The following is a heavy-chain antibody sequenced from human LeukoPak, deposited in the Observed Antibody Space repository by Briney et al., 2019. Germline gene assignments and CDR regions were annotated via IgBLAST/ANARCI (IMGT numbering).Heavy chain of an antibody. CDR2: ISGSGGTT. D-gene: IGHD5-18*01. V-gene: IGHV3-23*01. J-gene: IGHJ4*02. CDR3: AKAQNRGYSYGYPYLDY. CDR1: GFTFNTYA. Sequence: PGGSLRLSCAASGFTFNTYAMSCVRQAPGKGLEWVSGISGSGGTTYYADSAKGRFTISRDNSKNTLYLQMNSLRAEDTAVYYCAKAQNRGYSYGYPYLDYWGQGTLVTVSS.